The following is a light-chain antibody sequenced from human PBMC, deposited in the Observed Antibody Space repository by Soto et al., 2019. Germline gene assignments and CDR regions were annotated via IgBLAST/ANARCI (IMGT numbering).Light chain of an antibody. J-gene: IGKJ1*01. CDR2: KAS. CDR1: QSIVSW. Sequence: DIQMTQSPSTLSAVVGDRVTITCRASQSIVSWLAWYQQKPGKVPKLLIYKASTLQNGVPSRFSGSGSGTDFTLTISSLQPDDFATYYCHQYHSYWTFVQGTQVEIK. V-gene: IGKV1-5*03. CDR3: HQYHSYWT.